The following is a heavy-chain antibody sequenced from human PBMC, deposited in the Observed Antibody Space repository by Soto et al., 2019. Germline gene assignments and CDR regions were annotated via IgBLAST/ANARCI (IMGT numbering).Heavy chain of an antibody. D-gene: IGHD2-15*01. J-gene: IGHJ6*04. CDR2: IQSGGTT. Sequence: GGSLILSCAASGFTVSSKYMTWVRQAPGKGLEWVSLIQSGGTTYYADSVKGRFTISRDTSENTLHLQMDSLRVEDTAVYYCARDDVLCDGGRCYGIPLDVWGKGTTDTVSS. CDR1: GFTVSSKY. V-gene: IGHV3-66*01. CDR3: ARDDVLCDGGRCYGIPLDV.